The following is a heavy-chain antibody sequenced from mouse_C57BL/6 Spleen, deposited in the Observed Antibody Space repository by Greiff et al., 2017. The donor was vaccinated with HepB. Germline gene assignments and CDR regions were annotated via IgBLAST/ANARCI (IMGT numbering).Heavy chain of an antibody. CDR3: ARVYSNGVFAY. J-gene: IGHJ3*01. CDR1: GFTFSDYY. D-gene: IGHD2-5*01. CDR2: ISNGGGST. Sequence: DVMLVESGGGLVQPGGSLKLSCAASGFTFSDYYMYWVRQTPEKRLEWVAYISNGGGSTYYPDTVKGRFTISRDNAKYTLYLQLSRLKSEDTAMYYCARVYSNGVFAYWGQGTLVTVSA. V-gene: IGHV5-12*01.